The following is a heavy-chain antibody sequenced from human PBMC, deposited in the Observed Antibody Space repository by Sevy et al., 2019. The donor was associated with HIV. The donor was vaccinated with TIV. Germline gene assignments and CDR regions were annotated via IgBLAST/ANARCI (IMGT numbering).Heavy chain of an antibody. Sequence: GGSLRLSCAASGFTVSSNYMSWVRQAPGKGLEWVSVIYGGGSTYYADSGKGRFTISRDNSKNTLYLQMNSLRAEDTAVYYCAREAGVGYCSGGSCYFDYWGQGTLVTVSS. CDR3: AREAGVGYCSGGSCYFDY. CDR2: IYGGGST. V-gene: IGHV3-66*01. J-gene: IGHJ4*02. D-gene: IGHD2-15*01. CDR1: GFTVSSNY.